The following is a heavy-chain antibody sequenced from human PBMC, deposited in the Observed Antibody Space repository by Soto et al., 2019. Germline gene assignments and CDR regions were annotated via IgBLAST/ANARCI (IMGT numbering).Heavy chain of an antibody. CDR3: ATWVDYGDFEGFDF. J-gene: IGHJ4*02. CDR1: GYTFTNYA. D-gene: IGHD4-17*01. CDR2: VDPNGGGS. V-gene: IGHV1-2*04. Sequence: ASVKVSCKASGYTFTNYAMNWVRQAPGQGLEWMGWVDPNGGGSNSAQKFQGSVTMTWDTSITTAYLDLARLTTNDTATYFCATWVDYGDFEGFDFWGQGTLVTVSS.